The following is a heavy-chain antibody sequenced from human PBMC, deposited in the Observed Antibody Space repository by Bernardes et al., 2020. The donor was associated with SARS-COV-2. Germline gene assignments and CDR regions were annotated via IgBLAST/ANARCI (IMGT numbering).Heavy chain of an antibody. CDR1: GGSISSGNDY. Sequence: SETLSLTCTVSGGSISSGNDYWSWIRQPAGKGLEWIGRIYTSGSTKYNPSLKSRVTISVDTSKNQFSLRLNSVTAADTAIYYCLSTTSRTSYGAVDSWVQGTMVTVSS. V-gene: IGHV4-61*02. CDR3: LSTTSRTSYGAVDS. CDR2: IYTSGST. D-gene: IGHD2-2*01. J-gene: IGHJ3*02.